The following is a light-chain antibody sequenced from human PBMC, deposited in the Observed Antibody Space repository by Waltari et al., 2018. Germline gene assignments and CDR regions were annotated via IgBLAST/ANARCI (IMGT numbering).Light chain of an antibody. CDR2: NPT. CDR3: VLYMRSGVGV. J-gene: IGLJ3*02. CDR1: SGSVSTSSY. V-gene: IGLV8-61*01. Sequence: QTVVTQEPSFSVSPGGTVTLTCGLSSGSVSTSSYPSWYQQTPGQPPRTLISNPTTRSSGVPDRFSGSILENKAALTITGAQAVDESDYYCVLYMRSGVGVFGGGTKLTVL.